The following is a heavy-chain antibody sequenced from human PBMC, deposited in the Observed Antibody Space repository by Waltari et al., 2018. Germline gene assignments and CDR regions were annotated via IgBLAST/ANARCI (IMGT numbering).Heavy chain of an antibody. CDR1: GFTFSSYA. Sequence: EVQLVESGGGLVQPGGSLRLSCAASGFTFSSYAMNWVRQAPGKGLEWVSYISSSSSTIYYADSVKGRFTISRDNAKRSLYLQMNSLRAEDTAVYYCASGSYSYGLGYWGQGTLVTVSS. CDR2: ISSSSSTI. J-gene: IGHJ4*02. D-gene: IGHD5-18*01. V-gene: IGHV3-48*01. CDR3: ASGSYSYGLGY.